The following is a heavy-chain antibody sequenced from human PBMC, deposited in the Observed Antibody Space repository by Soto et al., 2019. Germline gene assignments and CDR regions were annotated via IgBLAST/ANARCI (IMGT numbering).Heavy chain of an antibody. CDR2: IIPIFGTA. CDR3: ARDIHGTTVTKYYYSGMDV. V-gene: IGHV1-69*06. Sequence: SAKVPCKASGGTFSSYAISCVRQAPGQGLEWMGGIIPIFGTANYAQNFQGRVTITADKPTSTAYMELSSLRSEDPAVYYWARDIHGTTVTKYYYSGMDVWGQGTTVTGSS. J-gene: IGHJ6*02. D-gene: IGHD4-17*01. CDR1: GGTFSSYA.